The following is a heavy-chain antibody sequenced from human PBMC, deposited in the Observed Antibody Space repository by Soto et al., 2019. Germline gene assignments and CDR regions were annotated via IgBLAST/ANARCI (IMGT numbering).Heavy chain of an antibody. CDR1: GFSLTSRGMA. Sequence: QITLKESGPALVEPTQTLTLTCTFSGFSLTSRGMAVGWIRQPPGKALEWLAIIYWDDDERYSPSLRTRLSITXXTXNXXVVLTMTNMDPVDTATYYCAHRRYSGYDYSPSFDYWGQGTLVTVSS. V-gene: IGHV2-5*02. CDR3: AHRRYSGYDYSPSFDY. D-gene: IGHD5-12*01. J-gene: IGHJ4*02. CDR2: IYWDDDE.